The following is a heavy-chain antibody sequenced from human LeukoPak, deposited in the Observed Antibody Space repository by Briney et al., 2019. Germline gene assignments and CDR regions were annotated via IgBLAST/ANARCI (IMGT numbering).Heavy chain of an antibody. D-gene: IGHD5-12*01. CDR2: IIPLFGTP. CDR1: GGTFSRYD. Sequence: SVKVSCKASGGTFSRYDISWVRQAPGQGLEWMGGIIPLFGTPNYAQKFQGRVTITADKTTSTTYMELSSLRPEDTAVYYCARGTYSAYELGSYMDVWGKGTTVTVAS. J-gene: IGHJ6*03. V-gene: IGHV1-69*06. CDR3: ARGTYSAYELGSYMDV.